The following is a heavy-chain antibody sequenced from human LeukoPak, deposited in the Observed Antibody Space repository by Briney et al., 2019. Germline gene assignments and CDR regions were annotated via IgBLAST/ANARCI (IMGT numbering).Heavy chain of an antibody. CDR2: ISSSSYI. CDR3: AKDPYYYGSGSYFVYFDY. J-gene: IGHJ4*02. V-gene: IGHV3-21*04. D-gene: IGHD3-10*01. CDR1: GFTFSSYS. Sequence: GGSLRLSCAASGFTFSSYSMNWVRQAPGKGLEWVSSISSSSYIYYADSVKGRFTISRDNSKNTLYLQMNSLRAEDTAVYYCAKDPYYYGSGSYFVYFDYWGQGTLVTVSS.